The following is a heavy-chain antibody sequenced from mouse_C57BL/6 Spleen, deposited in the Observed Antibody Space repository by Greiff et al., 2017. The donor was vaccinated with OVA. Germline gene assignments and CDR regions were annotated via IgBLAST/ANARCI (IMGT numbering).Heavy chain of an antibody. D-gene: IGHD2-2*01. Sequence: EVQLQQSGPELVKPGASVKMSCKASGYTFTDYNMHWVKQSHGKSLEWIGYINPNNGGTSYNQKFKGKATLTVNKSSSTAYMELRSLTSEDSAVYYCARGGVYGYDEGYFDYWGQGTTLTVSS. J-gene: IGHJ2*01. CDR3: ARGGVYGYDEGYFDY. CDR1: GYTFTDYN. V-gene: IGHV1-22*01. CDR2: INPNNGGT.